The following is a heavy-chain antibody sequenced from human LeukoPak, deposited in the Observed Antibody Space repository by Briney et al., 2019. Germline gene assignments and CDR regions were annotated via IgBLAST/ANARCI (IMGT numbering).Heavy chain of an antibody. CDR2: RSIYNGNT. D-gene: IGHD6-6*01. CDR3: ARGGPFPSSSSSGEYYLDY. J-gene: IGHJ4*02. V-gene: IGHV1-18*01. Sequence: ASVKVSCKASGYDFINYGISWVRQAPGQGLEWMGWRSIYNGNTDYKLQGRVTMTIDTSTSTAYMELRSLRSDDTAVYYCARGGPFPSSSSSGEYYLDYWGQGTLVTVSS. CDR1: GYDFINYG.